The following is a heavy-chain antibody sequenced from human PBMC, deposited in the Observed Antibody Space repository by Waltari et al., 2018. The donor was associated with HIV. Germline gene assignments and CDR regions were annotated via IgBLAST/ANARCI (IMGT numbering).Heavy chain of an antibody. Sequence: QLQLQESGPGLVKPSETLSLTCTVSGGSISSSSYYWGWIRPPPGQGLGWIGSIYYSGGTYYNPSLKRRGTISGDTAKNQFSLKLSSGTAADTAVYYCARQTRYWSGGSCYSRVRWFDPWGQGTLVTVSS. V-gene: IGHV4-39*01. D-gene: IGHD2-15*01. CDR2: IYYSGGT. J-gene: IGHJ5*02. CDR1: GGSISSSSYY. CDR3: ARQTRYWSGGSCYSRVRWFDP.